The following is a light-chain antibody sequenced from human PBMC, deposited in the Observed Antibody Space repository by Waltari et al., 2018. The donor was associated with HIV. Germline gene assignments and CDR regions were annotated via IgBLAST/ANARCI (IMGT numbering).Light chain of an antibody. CDR3: IRWTQRYT. J-gene: IGKJ2*01. V-gene: IGKV2D-29*01. CDR1: QSLLHSDGKTY. CDR2: EVS. Sequence: DIVMTQTPLPLSVTRGQPDSISCKSRQSLLHSDGKTYLYWYLQMQSQPPQPLLYEVSSRFSGGPGRFSRSDSRTDSTLKISRVEAEDVGAYPCIRWTQRYTLGQGTKLEIK.